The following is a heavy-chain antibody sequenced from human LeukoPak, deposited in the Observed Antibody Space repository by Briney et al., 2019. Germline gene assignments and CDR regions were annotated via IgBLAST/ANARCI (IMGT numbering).Heavy chain of an antibody. V-gene: IGHV3-23*01. CDR2: ISGSGGST. CDR1: GFTFSSYA. D-gene: IGHD5-18*01. J-gene: IGHJ4*02. CDR3: AKDRSYSYDY. Sequence: GGSLRLSCAASGFTFSSYAMSWVRQAPGEGLEWVSAISGSGGSTYYADSVKGRVTISRDNSKNTLYLQMNSLRAEDTAVYYCAKDRSYSYDYWGQGTLVTVSS.